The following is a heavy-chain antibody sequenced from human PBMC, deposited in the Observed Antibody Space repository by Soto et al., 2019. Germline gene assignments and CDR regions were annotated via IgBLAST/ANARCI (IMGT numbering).Heavy chain of an antibody. CDR2: INHSGTA. CDR1: GGTLSGYF. J-gene: IGHJ6*03. D-gene: IGHD3-9*01. CDR3: ASYHFLDLWTGSRHYMDV. V-gene: IGHV4-34*01. Sequence: SETLSLTCAVYGGTLSGYFWSWVRQSPGKGLEWIGEINHSGTANYNPSLKTRVTISADASKHQFSLRLTSVTAADSATYYCASYHFLDLWTGSRHYMDVWSRGTPVTVSS.